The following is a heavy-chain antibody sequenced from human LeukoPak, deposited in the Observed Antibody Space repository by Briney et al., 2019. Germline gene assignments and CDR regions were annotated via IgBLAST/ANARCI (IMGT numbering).Heavy chain of an antibody. J-gene: IGHJ4*02. Sequence: GGSLRLSCAASGFTFSSYAMSWVRQAPGKGLEWVSAISGSGGSTYYADSVKGRFTISRDNSKNTLYLQMNSLRAEDTAVYYCAKPDLDSSGYYYHEDYWGQGTLVTVSS. CDR2: ISGSGGST. CDR3: AKPDLDSSGYYYHEDY. D-gene: IGHD3-22*01. V-gene: IGHV3-23*01. CDR1: GFTFSSYA.